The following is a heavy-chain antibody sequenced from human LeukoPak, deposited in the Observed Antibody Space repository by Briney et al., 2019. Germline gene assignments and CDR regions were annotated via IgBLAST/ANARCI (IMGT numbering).Heavy chain of an antibody. CDR2: INHSGST. D-gene: IGHD3-22*01. J-gene: IGHJ4*02. CDR1: GGSFSGYY. V-gene: IGHV4-34*01. Sequence: SETLSLTCAVYGGSFSGYYWSWIRQPPGKGLEWIGEINHSGSTNYNPSLKSRVTISVYTSKNQFSLKLSSVTAADTAVYYCARDRYYYDSSGYYRLDYWGQGTLVTVSS. CDR3: ARDRYYYDSSGYYRLDY.